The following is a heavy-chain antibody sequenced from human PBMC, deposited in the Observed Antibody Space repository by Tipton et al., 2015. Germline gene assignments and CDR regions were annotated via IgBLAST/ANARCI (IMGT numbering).Heavy chain of an antibody. J-gene: IGHJ4*02. V-gene: IGHV4-38-2*01. CDR1: AYSISSDYY. CDR2: ISHSGNT. D-gene: IGHD2-15*01. Sequence: TLSLTCAVSAYSISSDYYWGWIRQPPGKGLEWIGSISHSGNTYYNPSLKSRVTMSRDTSKNQFSLKLTSVTAADTAVYYCARAVEGSCSGGSCYVYWGQGTLVTVSS. CDR3: ARAVEGSCSGGSCYVY.